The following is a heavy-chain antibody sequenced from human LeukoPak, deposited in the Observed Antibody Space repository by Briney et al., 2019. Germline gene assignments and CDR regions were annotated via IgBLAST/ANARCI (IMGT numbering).Heavy chain of an antibody. CDR2: ISGGGRST. J-gene: IGHJ3*02. Sequence: GGSLRLSCAASGFSFNTCAMSWVRQAPGKGLEWVSTISGGGRSTDYADSVKGQFTISRDNSKNTLYLQMNSLRAEDTAVYYCARVSTYYYDSSGYFGAFDIWGQGTMVTVSS. CDR1: GFSFNTCA. CDR3: ARVSTYYYDSSGYFGAFDI. V-gene: IGHV3-23*01. D-gene: IGHD3-22*01.